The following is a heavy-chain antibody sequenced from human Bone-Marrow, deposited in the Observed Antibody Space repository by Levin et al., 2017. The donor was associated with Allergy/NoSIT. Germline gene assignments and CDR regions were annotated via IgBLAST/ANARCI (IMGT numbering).Heavy chain of an antibody. J-gene: IGHJ4*02. V-gene: IGHV1-2*02. CDR2: INPNSGDT. D-gene: IGHD3-3*01. CDR1: GYTFTGYY. Sequence: ASVKVYCKASGYTFTGYYLHWVRQAPGQGLEWMGWINPNSGDTNSAQKFQGRVTMTRDTSITTAYMELSRLTSDDTAVYYCARERSITIFGVVPTKTFDYWGQGTLVTVSS. CDR3: ARERSITIFGVVPTKTFDY.